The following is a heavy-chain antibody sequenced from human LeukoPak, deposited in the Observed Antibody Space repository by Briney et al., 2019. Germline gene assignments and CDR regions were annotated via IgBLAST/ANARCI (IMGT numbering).Heavy chain of an antibody. CDR2: INHSGST. V-gene: IGHV4-34*01. CDR1: GGSFSGYY. J-gene: IGHJ4*02. D-gene: IGHD6-19*01. Sequence: PSETLSLTCAVYGGSFSGYYWSWIRQPPGKGLEWIGEINHSGSTNYNPSLKSRVTISVDTSKNQFSLKLSSVTAADTAVYYCASSYWWSRDSSGSWDYWGQGTLVTVSS. CDR3: ASSYWWSRDSSGSWDY.